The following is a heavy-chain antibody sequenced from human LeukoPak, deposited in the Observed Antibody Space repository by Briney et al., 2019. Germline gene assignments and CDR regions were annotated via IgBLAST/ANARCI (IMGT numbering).Heavy chain of an antibody. Sequence: SETLSLTCTVSGGSIRSYDWSWIRQPPGKGLEWIGYISYTGSTNYNPSLKSRVTMSGDTPKNQFSLKLSSVTAADTAVYYCVRVGGSPLGALDIWGQGTMVTVSS. D-gene: IGHD1-14*01. CDR2: ISYTGST. CDR1: GGSIRSYD. V-gene: IGHV4-59*01. J-gene: IGHJ3*02. CDR3: VRVGGSPLGALDI.